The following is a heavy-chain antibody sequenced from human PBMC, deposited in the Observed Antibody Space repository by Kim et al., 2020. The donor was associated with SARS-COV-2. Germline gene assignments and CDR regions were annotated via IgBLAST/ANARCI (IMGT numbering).Heavy chain of an antibody. D-gene: IGHD6-13*01. CDR2: IYTSGST. J-gene: IGHJ6*02. Sequence: SETLSLTCTVSGGSISRGSYYWSWIRQPAGKGLEWIGRIYTSGSTNYNPSFKSRVTISVDTSKNQFSLKLNSVTAADTAIYYCARDREDSSSWVGYYYCGMDVWGQGTTVTVSS. CDR1: GGSISRGSYY. V-gene: IGHV4-61*02. CDR3: ARDREDSSSWVGYYYCGMDV.